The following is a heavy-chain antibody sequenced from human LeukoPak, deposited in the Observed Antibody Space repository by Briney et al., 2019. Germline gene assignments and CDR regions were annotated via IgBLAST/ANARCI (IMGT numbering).Heavy chain of an antibody. V-gene: IGHV5-51*01. CDR1: GYSFPNYW. D-gene: IGHD6-13*01. J-gene: IGHJ4*02. Sequence: GESLKISCLGSGYSFPNYWIAWVRQMPGKGLEWMGIIYPGDSDTRYSPSFQGQVTISADKSISAAYLQWSSLKASDTAVYYCARTISSWGDFDEWGQGTLVTVSS. CDR2: IYPGDSDT. CDR3: ARTISSWGDFDE.